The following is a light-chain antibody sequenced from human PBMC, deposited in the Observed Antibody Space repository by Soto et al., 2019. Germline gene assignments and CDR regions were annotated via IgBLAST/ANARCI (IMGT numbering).Light chain of an antibody. V-gene: IGKV2-30*01. J-gene: IGKJ4*01. Sequence: DVVVTQSPLSLPVTLGQPASISCRSSQGLVSSDGNTYLNWFHQRPGQSPRRLIYKVSNRDSGVPDRFSGSGTGTDFTLNISRVEAEDVGVFYCMQGKHWPPTFGGGTKVEIK. CDR1: QGLVSSDGNTY. CDR3: MQGKHWPPT. CDR2: KVS.